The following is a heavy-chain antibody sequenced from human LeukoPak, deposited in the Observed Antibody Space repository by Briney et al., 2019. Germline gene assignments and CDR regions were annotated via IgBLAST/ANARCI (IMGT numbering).Heavy chain of an antibody. CDR3: ARPDTAMAPSGFDY. J-gene: IGHJ4*02. CDR2: ISYDGSNK. D-gene: IGHD5-18*01. CDR1: GFTFSSYA. V-gene: IGHV3-30-3*01. Sequence: GGSLRLSCAASGFTFSSYAMHWVRQAPGKGLEWVAVISYDGSNKYYADSVKGRFTISRDNSKDTLYLQMNSLRAEDTAVYYCARPDTAMAPSGFDYWGQGTLVTVSS.